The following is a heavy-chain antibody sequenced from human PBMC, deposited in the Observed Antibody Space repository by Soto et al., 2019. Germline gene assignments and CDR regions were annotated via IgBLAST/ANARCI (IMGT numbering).Heavy chain of an antibody. Sequence: SEALSLTCTVSDGSISSYYWSWIRQPPGKALEWIGYVYYSGNTNYSPSLKSRVTISVDPSKNQFSLKLSSVTAADTAVYYCARHRRPGSGNWYRVYSWGLGTLVTVSS. V-gene: IGHV4-59*08. J-gene: IGHJ4*02. CDR1: DGSISSYY. D-gene: IGHD6-13*01. CDR2: VYYSGNT. CDR3: ARHRRPGSGNWYRVYS.